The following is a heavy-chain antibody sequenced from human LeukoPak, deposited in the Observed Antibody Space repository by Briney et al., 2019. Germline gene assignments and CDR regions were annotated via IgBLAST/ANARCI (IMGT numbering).Heavy chain of an antibody. Sequence: EASVKVSCKASGGTFSSYAISWVRQAPGQGLEWMGGIIPIFGTANYAQKFQGRVTITADESTSTAYMELSSLRSEDTAAYYCARDRGWAGYSYGFYYWGQGTLVTVSS. J-gene: IGHJ4*02. CDR3: ARDRGWAGYSYGFYY. D-gene: IGHD5-18*01. CDR1: GGTFSSYA. V-gene: IGHV1-69*01. CDR2: IIPIFGTA.